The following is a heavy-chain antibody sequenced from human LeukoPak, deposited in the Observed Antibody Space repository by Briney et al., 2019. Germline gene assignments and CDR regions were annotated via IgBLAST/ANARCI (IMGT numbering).Heavy chain of an antibody. CDR1: GGSISTYY. D-gene: IGHD2-2*01. V-gene: IGHV4-59*12. Sequence: SETLSLTCTVSGGSISTYYWSWIRQPPGKGLEWIGYIYHSGSTNYNPSLKSRVTISVDTSKNQFSLKLSSVTAADTAVYYCARDPSPYCSSTSCYPHPGPGWFDPWGQGTLVTVSS. CDR2: IYHSGST. CDR3: ARDPSPYCSSTSCYPHPGPGWFDP. J-gene: IGHJ5*02.